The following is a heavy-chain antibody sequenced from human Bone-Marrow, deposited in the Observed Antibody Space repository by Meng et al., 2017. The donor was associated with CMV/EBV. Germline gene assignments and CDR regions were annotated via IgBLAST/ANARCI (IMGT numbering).Heavy chain of an antibody. CDR2: IKQDGSEK. V-gene: IGHV3-7*01. J-gene: IGHJ3*02. D-gene: IGHD3-3*01. CDR1: GFTFSSYW. Sequence: GESLKISCAASGFTFSSYWMSWVRQAPGKGLEWVANIKQDGSEKYYVDSVKGRFTISRDNAKNSLYLQMNSLRAEDTAVYYCATCSNYDIWSGFRPLRFDIWGQGTMVTVSS. CDR3: ATCSNYDIWSGFRPLRFDI.